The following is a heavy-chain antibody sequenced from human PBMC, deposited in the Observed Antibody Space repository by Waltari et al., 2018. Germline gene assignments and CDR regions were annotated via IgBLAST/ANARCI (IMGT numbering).Heavy chain of an antibody. J-gene: IGHJ5*02. Sequence: QVQLQESGPGLVKPSQTLSLTCTLPGGSIRSGSYYCSWIRQPAGKGLEWIGRIYTSGSTNYNPSLKSRVTISVDTSKNQFSLKLSSVTAADTAVYYCARDRRAAAVFYFDPCGQGTLVTVSS. CDR1: GGSIRSGSYY. CDR3: ARDRRAAAVFYFDP. V-gene: IGHV4-61*02. CDR2: IYTSGST. D-gene: IGHD6-13*01.